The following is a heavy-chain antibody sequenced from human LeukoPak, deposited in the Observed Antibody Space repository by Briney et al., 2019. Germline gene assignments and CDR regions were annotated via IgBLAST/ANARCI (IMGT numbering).Heavy chain of an antibody. CDR1: GYTFTSYY. J-gene: IGHJ4*02. CDR2: INPSGGST. Sequence: ASVKVSCKASGYTFTSYYMPWVRQAPGQGLEWMGIINPSGGSTSYAQKFQGRVTMTRDMSTSTVYMELSSLRSEDTAVYYCARDSRLGELSPTYYFDYWGQGTLVTVSS. V-gene: IGHV1-46*01. D-gene: IGHD3-16*02. CDR3: ARDSRLGELSPTYYFDY.